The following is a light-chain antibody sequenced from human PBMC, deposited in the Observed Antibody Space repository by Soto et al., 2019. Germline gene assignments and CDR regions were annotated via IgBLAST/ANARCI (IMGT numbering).Light chain of an antibody. CDR1: QTISSY. V-gene: IGKV1-39*01. Sequence: DIQMTQSPSSLSASVGDRVTITCRASQTISSYLNWYQQKPGKAPNLLIYGASSLQRGVPSRFSGSGSGTDFTLTISSLQPEDFATYYCQQTYSTLWTFGQGTKVEIK. CDR3: QQTYSTLWT. J-gene: IGKJ1*01. CDR2: GAS.